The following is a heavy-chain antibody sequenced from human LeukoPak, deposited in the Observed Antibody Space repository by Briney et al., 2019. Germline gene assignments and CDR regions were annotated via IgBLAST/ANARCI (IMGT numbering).Heavy chain of an antibody. CDR3: ARGRRVVPAATRIYYFDY. CDR1: GGSFSGYY. Sequence: SETLSLTCAVYGGSFSGYYWSWIRQPPGKGLEWIGEINHSGSTNYNPSLKSRVTLSVDTSKNQFSLKLSSVTAADTAVYYCARGRRVVPAATRIYYFDYWGQGTLVTVSS. CDR2: INHSGST. D-gene: IGHD2-2*01. V-gene: IGHV4-34*01. J-gene: IGHJ4*02.